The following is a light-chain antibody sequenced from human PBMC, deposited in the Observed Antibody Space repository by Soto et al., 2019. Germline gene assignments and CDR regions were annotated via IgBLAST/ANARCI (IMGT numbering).Light chain of an antibody. Sequence: DLQMTQSPSSLSASVGDTVSFTCRASQDISDSLAWFHQRPGEAPESLIYAASTLQSGVPSKFSGSGSGTDFTLTISYLQPEDFGTYYCQQYNSFPPTFGGGTKVEIK. V-gene: IGKV1-16*02. CDR1: QDISDS. CDR3: QQYNSFPPT. J-gene: IGKJ4*01. CDR2: AAS.